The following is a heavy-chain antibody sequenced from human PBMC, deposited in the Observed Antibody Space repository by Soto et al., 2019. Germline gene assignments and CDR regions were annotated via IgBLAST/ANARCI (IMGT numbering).Heavy chain of an antibody. CDR1: GYTFTNYA. J-gene: IGHJ4*02. V-gene: IGHV1-18*01. CDR3: GRGGVGVTTGIAGY. D-gene: IGHD4-4*01. CDR2: INVYDGNT. Sequence: QVQLVQSGAEVKKPGASVKVSCKASGYTFTNYAVTWGRQAPGQGLEWMGWINVYDGNTKYAQKFQGRVTMTTDKSTNKVDMERMSLTADDTAVYYCGRGGVGVTTGIAGYWGQGTLVTVSS.